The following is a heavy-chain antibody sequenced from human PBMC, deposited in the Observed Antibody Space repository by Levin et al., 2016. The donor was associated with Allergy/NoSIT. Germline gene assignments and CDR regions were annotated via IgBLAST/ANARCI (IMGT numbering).Heavy chain of an antibody. CDR2: MHYSGSS. CDR3: ARDSDSSGWFSLYGMDV. V-gene: IGHV4-59*01. Sequence: SETLSLTCTVSGGSISSFYLNWIRQPPGKGLEWIGYMHYSGSSNYNPSLKSRVTISVDTSKNPFSLRLSSVTAADSAVYYCARDSDSSGWFSLYGMDVWGQGTTVTVSS. D-gene: IGHD6-19*01. J-gene: IGHJ6*02. CDR1: GGSISSFY.